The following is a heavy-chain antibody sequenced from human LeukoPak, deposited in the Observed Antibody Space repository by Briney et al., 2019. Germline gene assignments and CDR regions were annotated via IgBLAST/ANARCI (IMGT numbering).Heavy chain of an antibody. Sequence: ASVKVSCKASGYTFTGYYMHWVRQAPGQGLEWMGWINPNSGGTNYAQKFQGRVTMTRDTSISTAYMELSRLRSDDTAVYYCAIRGIVVVTDAFDIWGQGTMVTVSS. CDR2: INPNSGGT. D-gene: IGHD3-22*01. J-gene: IGHJ3*02. V-gene: IGHV1-2*02. CDR3: AIRGIVVVTDAFDI. CDR1: GYTFTGYY.